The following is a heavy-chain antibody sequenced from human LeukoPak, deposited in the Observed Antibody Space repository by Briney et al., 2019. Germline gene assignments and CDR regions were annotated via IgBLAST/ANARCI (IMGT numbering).Heavy chain of an antibody. V-gene: IGHV3-48*03. CDR2: ISSSGSTI. Sequence: GGSLRLSCAASGFTFSSYEMNWVRQAPGKGLEWVSYISSSGSTIYYADSVKGRFTISRDNAKNSLYLQMNSLRAEDTAVYYCAKDMGPGGLRPYYFDYWGQGTLVTVSS. CDR3: AKDMGPGGLRPYYFDY. J-gene: IGHJ4*02. CDR1: GFTFSSYE. D-gene: IGHD5-12*01.